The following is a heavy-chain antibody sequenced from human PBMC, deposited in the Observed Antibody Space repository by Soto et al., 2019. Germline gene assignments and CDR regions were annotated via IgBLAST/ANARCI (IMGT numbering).Heavy chain of an antibody. V-gene: IGHV5-10-1*01. J-gene: IGHJ5*01. CDR1: GYNFTAFW. Sequence: GEALKISCKASGYNFTAFWIHWVRQMPGRGLEWLGKIDPTDSYTNYSPSFEGHVTISTDNSISTAYLQWSSLRASDTALYFCARVYKNWFDSWSQGTMVTGSS. CDR3: ARVYKNWFDS. CDR2: IDPTDSYT. D-gene: IGHD1-1*01.